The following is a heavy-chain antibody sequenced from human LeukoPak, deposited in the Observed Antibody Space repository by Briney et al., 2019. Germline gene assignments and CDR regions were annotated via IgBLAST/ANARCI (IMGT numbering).Heavy chain of an antibody. V-gene: IGHV3-53*01. CDR2: IYSGGIT. CDR3: ARESGVSRKGLYYYYYMDV. D-gene: IGHD2-8*02. J-gene: IGHJ6*03. CDR1: GFTVSNNY. Sequence: GGSLRLSCAASGFTVSNNYMSWVRQAPGKGLEWVSVIYSGGITYYADSVKGRFTISRDNSKNTLYLQMNSLRAEDTAVYHCARESGVSRKGLYYYYYMDVWGKGTTVTVSS.